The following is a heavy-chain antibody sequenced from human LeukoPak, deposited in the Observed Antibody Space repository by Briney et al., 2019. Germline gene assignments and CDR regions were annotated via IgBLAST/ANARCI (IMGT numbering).Heavy chain of an antibody. J-gene: IGHJ4*02. V-gene: IGHV3-11*01. CDR2: ISSSGSTI. D-gene: IGHD3-3*01. Sequence: PGGSLRLSCAASGFTFSDYYMSWIRQAPGKGLEWVSYISSSGSTIYYADSVKSRFTISRDNAKNSLYLQMNSLRAEDTAVYYCAKDEFITIFGVVTPSYWGQGTLVTVSS. CDR3: AKDEFITIFGVVTPSY. CDR1: GFTFSDYY.